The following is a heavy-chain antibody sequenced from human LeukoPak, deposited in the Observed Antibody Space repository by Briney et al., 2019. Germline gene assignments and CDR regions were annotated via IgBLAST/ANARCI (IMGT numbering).Heavy chain of an antibody. J-gene: IGHJ5*02. CDR3: ARAMVRANWFDP. D-gene: IGHD3-10*01. V-gene: IGHV4-30-4*01. CDR1: GGSISSGDYY. Sequence: SETLSLTCTVSGGSISSGDYYWSWIRQPPGKGLEWIGYIYYSGSTYYNPSLKSRVTISVDTSKNQFSLKLSSVTAADTAVYYCARAMVRANWFDPWGQGTLVTVSS. CDR2: IYYSGST.